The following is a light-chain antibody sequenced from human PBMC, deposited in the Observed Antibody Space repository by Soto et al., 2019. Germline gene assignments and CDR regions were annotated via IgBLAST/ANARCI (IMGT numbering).Light chain of an antibody. CDR2: GAS. Sequence: EIVMTQSPATLSVSPGERATLSCRASQSIRRNLAWYQQKPGQAPRLLIYGASTRATGIPDRFSGSGSGTEFTLTISSLRYEDSAVYYCQQYNNWPPWTFGQGT. J-gene: IGKJ1*01. CDR3: QQYNNWPPWT. V-gene: IGKV3-15*01. CDR1: QSIRRN.